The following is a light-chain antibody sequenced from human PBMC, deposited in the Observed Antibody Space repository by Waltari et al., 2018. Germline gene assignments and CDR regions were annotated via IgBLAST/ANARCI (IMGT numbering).Light chain of an antibody. CDR3: QQDVRLPAT. CDR2: GAS. Sequence: LLLTQSTGSLSLSQVERAPLSCRAGAGVGRTLAWSQQNTGQAPRLLIYGASNRATGIQDRFSGSGSGREFSLTISRLDPEDFAVYYCQQDVRLPATFGQGTKVEMK. J-gene: IGKJ1*01. V-gene: IGKV3-20*01. CDR1: AGVGRT.